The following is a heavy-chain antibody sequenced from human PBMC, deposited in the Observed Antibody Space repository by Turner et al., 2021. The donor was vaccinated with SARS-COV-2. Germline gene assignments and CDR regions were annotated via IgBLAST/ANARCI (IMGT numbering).Heavy chain of an antibody. CDR2: ISASGGDT. D-gene: IGHD2-2*01. Sequence: EVQLLESGGGLLQPGGSLRLSCAASGFTFSNFAMTWVRQAPGRGLEWVSAISASGGDTHYADSVKGRFTISRDNSKSTLYLQVNSLRAEDTAMYYCAADCTSASCYSRNADYWVQGTLVTVSS. CDR1: GFTFSNFA. V-gene: IGHV3-23*01. J-gene: IGHJ4*02. CDR3: AADCTSASCYSRNADY.